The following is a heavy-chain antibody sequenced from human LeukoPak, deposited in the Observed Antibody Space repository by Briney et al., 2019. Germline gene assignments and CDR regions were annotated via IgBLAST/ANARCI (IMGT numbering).Heavy chain of an antibody. Sequence: GGSLRLSCAASGFTFSSYAMSWVRQAPGKGLEWVSSISGSSSYIYYADSVKGRFTISRDNAKNSLYLQMNGLRAEDTAVYYCARDAIVGATNFDYWGQETLVTVSS. CDR1: GFTFSSYA. CDR2: ISGSSSYI. D-gene: IGHD1-26*01. CDR3: ARDAIVGATNFDY. V-gene: IGHV3-21*01. J-gene: IGHJ4*02.